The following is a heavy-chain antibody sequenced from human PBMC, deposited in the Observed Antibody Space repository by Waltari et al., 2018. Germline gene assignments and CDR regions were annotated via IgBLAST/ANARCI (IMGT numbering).Heavy chain of an antibody. CDR2: FYYGGTT. CDR1: GGSIKSSRYY. CDR3: VRWDIAAVPAPDGYGMDV. J-gene: IGHJ6*02. D-gene: IGHD2-2*01. V-gene: IGHV4-39*02. Sequence: QPQLQESGPGLVKPSETLSLTCSVSGGSIKSSRYYWGWIRQAPGKGLEWLGSFYYGGTTHYNPSLESRGTILADTSQNHFSLKVKSVTAADTAVYYCVRWDIAAVPAPDGYGMDVWGQGTTVTVSS.